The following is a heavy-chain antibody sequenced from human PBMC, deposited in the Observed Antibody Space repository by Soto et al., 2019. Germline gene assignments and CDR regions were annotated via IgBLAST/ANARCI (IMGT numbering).Heavy chain of an antibody. D-gene: IGHD2-15*01. V-gene: IGHV3-30-3*01. Sequence: GGSLGLSCAASGFSFSSYAMHWVRQAPGKGLEWVAVISYDGSNKYYADSVKGRFTISRDNSKNTLYLQMNSLRAEDTAVYYCARAGADIVVEVAETPSPYFDYWGQGTLVTVSS. CDR3: ARAGADIVVEVAETPSPYFDY. CDR1: GFSFSSYA. J-gene: IGHJ4*02. CDR2: ISYDGSNK.